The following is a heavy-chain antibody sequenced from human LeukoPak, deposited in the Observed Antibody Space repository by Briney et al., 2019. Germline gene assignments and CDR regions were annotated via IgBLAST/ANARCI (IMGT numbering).Heavy chain of an antibody. J-gene: IGHJ5*02. CDR2: ISSSSSTI. CDR3: ASLTSKYYDFWSGYSDWFDP. CDR1: GFTFSSYS. V-gene: IGHV3-48*01. D-gene: IGHD3-3*01. Sequence: GGSLRLFCAASGFTFSSYSMNWVRQAPGKGLEWVSYISSSSSTIYYADSVKGRFTISRDNAKNSLYLQMNSLRAEDTAVYYCASLTSKYYDFWSGYSDWFDPWGQGTLVTVSS.